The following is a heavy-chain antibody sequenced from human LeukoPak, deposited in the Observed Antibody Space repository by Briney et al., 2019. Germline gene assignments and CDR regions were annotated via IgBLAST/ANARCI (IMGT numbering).Heavy chain of an antibody. V-gene: IGHV4-61*01. CDR1: GGSVSSCSYY. Sequence: SETLSLTCTVSGGSVSSCSYYWSWLRQPPGKGLEWIGYIYYSGSTNYNPSLKSRVTISVDTSKNQFSLKLSSVTAADTAVYYCAREWNDCSSTSCFNWFDPWGQGTLVTVSS. CDR3: AREWNDCSSTSCFNWFDP. CDR2: IYYSGST. D-gene: IGHD2-2*01. J-gene: IGHJ5*02.